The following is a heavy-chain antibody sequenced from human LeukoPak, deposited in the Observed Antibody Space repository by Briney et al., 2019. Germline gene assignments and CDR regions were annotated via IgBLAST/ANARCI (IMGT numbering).Heavy chain of an antibody. Sequence: GGSLRLSCAASGFTFSSYWMHWVRQAPGKGLVWVSRINSDGSSASYADSVKGRFTISRDNAKNTLYLQMNSLRAEDTAVYYCAKLSVVVVVAANVFDYWGQGTLVTVSS. CDR2: INSDGSSA. CDR3: AKLSVVVVVAANVFDY. V-gene: IGHV3-74*01. J-gene: IGHJ4*02. CDR1: GFTFSSYW. D-gene: IGHD2-15*01.